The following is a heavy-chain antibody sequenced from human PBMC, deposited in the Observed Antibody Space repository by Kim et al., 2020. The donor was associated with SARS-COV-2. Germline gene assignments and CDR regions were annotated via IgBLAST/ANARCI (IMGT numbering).Heavy chain of an antibody. CDR3: ARNRGSGWNYFDY. J-gene: IGHJ4*02. Sequence: GGSLRLSCAASGFTFSSYSMNWVRQAPGKGLEWVSSISSSSSYIYYADSVKGRFTISRDNAKNSLYLQMNSLRAEDMAVYYCARNRGSGWNYFDYWGQGTMVTVSS. D-gene: IGHD6-19*01. CDR1: GFTFSSYS. V-gene: IGHV3-21*01. CDR2: ISSSSSYI.